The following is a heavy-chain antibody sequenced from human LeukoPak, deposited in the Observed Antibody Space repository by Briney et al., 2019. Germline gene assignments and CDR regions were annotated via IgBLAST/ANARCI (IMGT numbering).Heavy chain of an antibody. CDR1: GLSMTNYH. CDR2: IHISGTI. J-gene: IGHJ3*01. V-gene: IGHV4-4*08. D-gene: IGHD6-19*01. Sequence: SETLSLTCSASGLSMTNYHWTWIRQPPGKGLEWIGYIHISGTINYNPSPKSRVTISIDRSKNHFSLRLSSVTAADTAVFYCARRPDSSGSWSAFDLWGQGTMVTVSS. CDR3: ARRPDSSGSWSAFDL.